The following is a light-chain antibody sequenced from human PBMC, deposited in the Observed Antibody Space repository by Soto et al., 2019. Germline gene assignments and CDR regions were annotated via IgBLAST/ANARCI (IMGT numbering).Light chain of an antibody. CDR1: QSVSNN. CDR2: GAS. Sequence: EIVMTQSRATMPPSPGERHNLCCTPSQSVSNNLAWYQQKPGQAPRLLLYGASTRATGIPARFSGSGSGTEFTLNISSLQSEDFAVYYCQQYNNWPPCTFGQGTKVDI. CDR3: QQYNNWPPCT. V-gene: IGKV3-15*01. J-gene: IGKJ2*02.